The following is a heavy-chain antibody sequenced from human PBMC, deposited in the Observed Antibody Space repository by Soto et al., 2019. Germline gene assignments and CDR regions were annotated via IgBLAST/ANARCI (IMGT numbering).Heavy chain of an antibody. D-gene: IGHD3-3*01. CDR2: INPNSGGT. CDR1: GYTFTGYY. V-gene: IGHV1-2*04. J-gene: IGHJ2*01. CDR3: ARGRNYDFWIGYWGGADYWYFDL. Sequence: QVQLVQSGAEVKKPGASVKVSCKASGYTFTGYYMHWVRQAPGQGLEWMGWINPNSGGTNYAQKFQGWVTMTRDTSISTAYMELSSLRSEDTAVYYCARGRNYDFWIGYWGGADYWYFDLWGRGTLVTVSS.